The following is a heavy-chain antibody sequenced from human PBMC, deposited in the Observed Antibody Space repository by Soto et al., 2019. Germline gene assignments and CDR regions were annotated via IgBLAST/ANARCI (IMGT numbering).Heavy chain of an antibody. Sequence: QVQLVQSGAEVKKPGASVKVSCKASGYTFTGYYMNWERQAPGQGLEWMGWINPDRGGTNYAQKIQGWVTTTRDTSSSTSYMSQSRLRSDDTAMYYCARSGTVTTGAYYYYGMDVWGQGTTVTVSS. D-gene: IGHD4-17*01. CDR3: ARSGTVTTGAYYYYGMDV. CDR1: GYTFTGYY. V-gene: IGHV1-2*04. J-gene: IGHJ6*02. CDR2: INPDRGGT.